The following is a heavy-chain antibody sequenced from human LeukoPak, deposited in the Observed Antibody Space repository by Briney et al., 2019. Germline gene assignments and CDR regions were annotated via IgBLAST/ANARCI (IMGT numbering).Heavy chain of an antibody. Sequence: ASVKVSCKSSGYTFTDYFIHWVRQAPGQGLEWMGWINPNSGGTNYAQKFQGRVTMTRDTSISTAYMELSRLRSDDTAVYYCAREMATRNFDYWGQGTLVTVSS. V-gene: IGHV1-2*02. CDR3: AREMATRNFDY. CDR1: GYTFTDYF. J-gene: IGHJ4*02. CDR2: INPNSGGT. D-gene: IGHD5-24*01.